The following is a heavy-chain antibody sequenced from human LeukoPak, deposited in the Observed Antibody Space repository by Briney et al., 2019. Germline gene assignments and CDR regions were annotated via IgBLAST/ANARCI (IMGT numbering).Heavy chain of an antibody. D-gene: IGHD3-22*01. V-gene: IGHV2-5*01. CDR3: AHRSYYDSSGYGLFDY. J-gene: IGHJ4*02. Sequence: SGPTLVNPTQTLTLTCTFSGISLSTSGVGVAWIRQPPGKALEWLALIYWNDDKRYSPSLKSRLTITKDTSKNQVVLTMTNMDPVDTATYYCAHRSYYDSSGYGLFDYWGQGTLVTVSS. CDR1: GISLSTSGVG. CDR2: IYWNDDK.